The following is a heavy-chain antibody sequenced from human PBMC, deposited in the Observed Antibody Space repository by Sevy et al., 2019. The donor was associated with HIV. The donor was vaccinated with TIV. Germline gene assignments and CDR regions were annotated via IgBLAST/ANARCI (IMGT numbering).Heavy chain of an antibody. D-gene: IGHD3-16*01. CDR1: GGSISYYY. CDR3: AGRTSFYDSFDY. J-gene: IGHJ4*02. V-gene: IGHV4-59*01. Sequence: SETLSLTCTVSGGSISYYYWSWIRQPPGKGLDWIGYTYYTGSTRPNPSLKSRVTISVDTFNNQFSLRLTSVTAADTAVYYCAGRTSFYDSFDYWGQGTLVTVSS. CDR2: TYYTGST.